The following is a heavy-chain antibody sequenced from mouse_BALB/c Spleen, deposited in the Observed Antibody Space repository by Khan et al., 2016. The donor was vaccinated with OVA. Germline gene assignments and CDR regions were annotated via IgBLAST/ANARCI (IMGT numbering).Heavy chain of an antibody. D-gene: IGHD2-14*01. V-gene: IGHV1-4*01. CDR3: VRGGAYYRSDGWFAY. CDR2: IIPSNDYT. J-gene: IGHJ3*01. Sequence: QIQLVQSGAELARPGASVKMSCKASGYTFTTYTIHWVKQRPGQGLEWIGYIIPSNDYTNYNQKFKDRATLTADKSSSTDYLQLSSLTSEDSAVYYCVRGGAYYRSDGWFAYWGQGTLVTVSA. CDR1: GYTFTTYT.